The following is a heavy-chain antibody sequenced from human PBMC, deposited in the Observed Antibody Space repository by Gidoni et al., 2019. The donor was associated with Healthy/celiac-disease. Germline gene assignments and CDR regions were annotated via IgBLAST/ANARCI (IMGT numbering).Heavy chain of an antibody. D-gene: IGHD3-22*01. CDR2: ISGSGGST. CDR3: AKDLRSGYYYEGTL. CDR1: GFTFSSYA. Sequence: EVQLLESGGGLVQPGGSLRLSCAASGFTFSSYAMSWVRQAPGKGLEWVSAISGSGGSTYYADSVKGRFNISRDNSKNTLYLQMNSLRAEDTAVYYCAKDLRSGYYYEGTLWGQGTLVTVSS. V-gene: IGHV3-23*01. J-gene: IGHJ4*02.